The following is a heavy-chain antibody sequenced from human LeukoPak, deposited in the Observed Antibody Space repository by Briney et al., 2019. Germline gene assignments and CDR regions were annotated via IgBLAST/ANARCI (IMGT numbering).Heavy chain of an antibody. D-gene: IGHD5-24*01. CDR3: ARGREEGNWFDP. CDR1: GGSISSGDYY. J-gene: IGHJ5*02. Sequence: SETLSLTCTVSGGSISSGDYYWSWIRQPPGKGLEWIGYIYYNGSPYYNPSLKSRVTISVDTSKNQFSLKLSSVTAADTAVYYCARGREEGNWFDPWGQGTLVTVSS. CDR2: IYYNGSP. V-gene: IGHV4-30-4*01.